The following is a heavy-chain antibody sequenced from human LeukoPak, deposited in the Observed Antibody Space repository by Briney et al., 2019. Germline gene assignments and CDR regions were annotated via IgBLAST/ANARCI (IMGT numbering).Heavy chain of an antibody. D-gene: IGHD6-13*01. Sequence: PGGSLRLSCAASGFTFSSHAMHWVRQAPGKGLEWVTLISYDGNHKYDADSVKGRFIISRDNSKNTLYLQMTSLRAEDTATYYCAREQRQGTARAGLDFWGQGTLVTVSS. J-gene: IGHJ4*02. CDR3: AREQRQGTARAGLDF. CDR1: GFTFSSHA. V-gene: IGHV3-30-3*01. CDR2: ISYDGNHK.